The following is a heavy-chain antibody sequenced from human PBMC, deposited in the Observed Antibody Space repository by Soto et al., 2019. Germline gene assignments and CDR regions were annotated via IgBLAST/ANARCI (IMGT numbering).Heavy chain of an antibody. D-gene: IGHD6-13*01. J-gene: IGHJ4*02. Sequence: SETLPLTCTVSGGSISSGGYYWSWIRQHPGKGLEWIGYIYYSGSTYYNPSLKSRVTISVDTSKNQFSLKLSSVTAADTAVYYCARQEQLVQRIDYWGQGTLVTVSS. CDR1: GGSISSGGYY. CDR3: ARQEQLVQRIDY. V-gene: IGHV4-31*03. CDR2: IYYSGST.